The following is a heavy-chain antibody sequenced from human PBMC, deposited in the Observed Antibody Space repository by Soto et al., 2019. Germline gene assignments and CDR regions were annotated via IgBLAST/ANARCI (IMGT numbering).Heavy chain of an antibody. Sequence: HPGGSLRLSCAASGFIVSSSYMSWVRQAPGKGLEWVSVIYSGGSTYYADSVKGRFTISRDNSKNTLYLQMNSLRAEDTAVYYCANLVITMVRGVALDPPFDYWGQGTLVTVSS. V-gene: IGHV3-53*01. D-gene: IGHD3-10*01. J-gene: IGHJ4*02. CDR3: ANLVITMVRGVALDPPFDY. CDR1: GFIVSSSY. CDR2: IYSGGST.